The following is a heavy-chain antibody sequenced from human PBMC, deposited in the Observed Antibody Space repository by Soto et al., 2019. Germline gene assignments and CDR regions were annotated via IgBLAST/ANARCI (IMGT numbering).Heavy chain of an antibody. D-gene: IGHD2-8*01. CDR1: GDSVSTNSAT. V-gene: IGHV6-1*01. Sequence: SQTLSVTCAISGDSVSTNSATWDWIRQSPSRGLEWLGRTYYRSKWDYDYAASVKGRITINPDTSNNQLSLQLDSVTPDDTAVYYYARLIGNSLLDSWGQGTLVTVSS. J-gene: IGHJ5*01. CDR3: ARLIGNSLLDS. CDR2: TYYRSKWDY.